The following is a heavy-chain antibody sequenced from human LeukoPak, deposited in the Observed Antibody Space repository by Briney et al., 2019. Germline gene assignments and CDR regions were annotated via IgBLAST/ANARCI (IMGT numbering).Heavy chain of an antibody. CDR1: GFTVSNNY. CDR3: AATVEYSSSWYAADY. V-gene: IGHV3-66*01. J-gene: IGHJ4*02. Sequence: GGSLRLSCAASGFTVSNNYMTWVRQAPGKGLEWVSVIYSGGSTYYADSVKGRFTISRDNSKSTLYLQMNSLRAEDTAVYYCAATVEYSSSWYAADYWGQGTLATVSS. D-gene: IGHD6-13*01. CDR2: IYSGGST.